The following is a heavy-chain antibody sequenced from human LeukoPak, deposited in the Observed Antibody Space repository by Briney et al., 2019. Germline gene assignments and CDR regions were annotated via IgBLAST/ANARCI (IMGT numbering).Heavy chain of an antibody. V-gene: IGHV3-21*01. D-gene: IGHD3-10*01. CDR1: GFTFSSYA. CDR2: ISPSGNSK. CDR3: VRDFLGESGAGGY. J-gene: IGHJ4*02. Sequence: PGGSLRLSCAASGFTFSSYAMSWVRQAPGKGLEWVSFISPSGNSKYHVDSVKGRFTISRDNAENSLYMQMNSLRAEDTGVYYCVRDFLGESGAGGYWGQGTLVTVSS.